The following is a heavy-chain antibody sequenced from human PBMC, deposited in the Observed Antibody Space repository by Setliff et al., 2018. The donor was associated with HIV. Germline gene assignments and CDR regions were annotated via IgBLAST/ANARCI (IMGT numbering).Heavy chain of an antibody. CDR3: ARDHCSSSGCYEYSYYGMDV. CDR2: ISGYNSANT. CDR1: GYTFTNYY. V-gene: IGHV1-18*01. J-gene: IGHJ6*02. D-gene: IGHD2-2*01. Sequence: ASVKVSCKTSGYTFTNYYITWVRQAPGQGLEWMGWISGYNSANTRYTPNLQGRVTMTTDTSTGTGYMELRSLRSDDTAEYYCARDHCSSSGCYEYSYYGMDVWGQGTTVTVSS.